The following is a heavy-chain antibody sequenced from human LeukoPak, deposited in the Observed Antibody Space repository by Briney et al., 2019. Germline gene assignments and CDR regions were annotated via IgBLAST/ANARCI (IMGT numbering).Heavy chain of an antibody. D-gene: IGHD2-2*01. CDR2: ISSSSTI. CDR3: ARALGYCSSTSCPYYYYMDV. Sequence: GGSLRLSYAASGFTLRSYSMNWVRQAPGKGLEWVSYISSSSTIYYADSVKGRFTISRDNAKSSLCLQMNSPRAEDTAVHYCARALGYCSSTSCPYYYYMDVWGKGTTVTVSS. J-gene: IGHJ6*03. CDR1: GFTLRSYS. V-gene: IGHV3-48*01.